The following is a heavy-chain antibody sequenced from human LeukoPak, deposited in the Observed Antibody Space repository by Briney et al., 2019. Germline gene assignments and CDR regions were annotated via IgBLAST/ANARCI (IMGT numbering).Heavy chain of an antibody. Sequence: PSETLSLTCTVSGGSISSSTYYWGWIRQPPGKGLEWIGSIYYSGSTYYNPSLKSRVTISVDTSKNQFSLKLSPVTAADTAVYYCARRTPFNGSGNYEYYFDYWGQGTLVTVSS. J-gene: IGHJ4*02. V-gene: IGHV4-39*01. CDR2: IYYSGST. CDR1: GGSISSSTYY. CDR3: ARRTPFNGSGNYEYYFDY. D-gene: IGHD3-10*01.